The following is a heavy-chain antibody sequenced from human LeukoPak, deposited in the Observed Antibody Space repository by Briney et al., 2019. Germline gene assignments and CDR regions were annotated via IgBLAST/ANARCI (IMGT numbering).Heavy chain of an antibody. Sequence: GGSLRLSCAASGITFSDYYMTWIRQAPGKGLEWVSYISSSGIIIYYADSVKGRFSISRDNAKNSLYLQMNSLRAEDTAVYYCARDGSGRVPEMSAPDYWGQGTLVTVSS. CDR1: GITFSDYY. CDR2: ISSSGIII. J-gene: IGHJ4*02. V-gene: IGHV3-11*04. CDR3: ARDGSGRVPEMSAPDY. D-gene: IGHD3-10*01.